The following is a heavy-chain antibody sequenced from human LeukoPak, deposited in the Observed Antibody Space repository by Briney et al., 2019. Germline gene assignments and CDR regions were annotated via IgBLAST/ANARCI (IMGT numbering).Heavy chain of an antibody. V-gene: IGHV3-23*01. CDR1: GFTFSSYA. D-gene: IGHD3-10*01. J-gene: IGHJ6*03. CDR3: AKSDYGSGTPRYMDV. CDR2: ISGSGGST. Sequence: GGSLRLSCAASGFTFSSYAMSWVRQAPGKGLEWVSAISGSGGSTYYADSVKGRFTISRDNSKNTLYLQMNSLRAEDTAVYYCAKSDYGSGTPRYMDVWGKGTTVTVSS.